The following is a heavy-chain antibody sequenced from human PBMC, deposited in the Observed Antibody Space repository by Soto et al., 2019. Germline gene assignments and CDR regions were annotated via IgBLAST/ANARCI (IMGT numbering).Heavy chain of an antibody. Sequence: SETLSLTCTVSGGSISSDSFYWAWNRQPPGKGLEWIGIIYYSGDTYYNPSLAGRLTMSVDTSNQFSLTLRSVTAADKALYYCARNQPQRYCSGGTCRPAYGMDVWGQGTTVTVSS. CDR3: ARNQPQRYCSGGTCRPAYGMDV. D-gene: IGHD2-15*01. J-gene: IGHJ6*02. V-gene: IGHV4-39*01. CDR1: GGSISSDSFY. CDR2: IYYSGDT.